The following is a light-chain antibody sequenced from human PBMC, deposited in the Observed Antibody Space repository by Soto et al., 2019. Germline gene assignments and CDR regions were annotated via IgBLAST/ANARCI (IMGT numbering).Light chain of an antibody. CDR1: QSIGTW. CDR3: QQYNSDSPIT. CDR2: DAS. V-gene: IGKV1-5*01. Sequence: DIQMTQSPSTLSASVGDRVTITCRASQSIGTWLAWYQQKPGKAPNLLIYDASSLESGVPSRFSGSGSGTEFTLTINSLQPDDFATFYCQQYNSDSPITFGPGTKVEMK. J-gene: IGKJ3*01.